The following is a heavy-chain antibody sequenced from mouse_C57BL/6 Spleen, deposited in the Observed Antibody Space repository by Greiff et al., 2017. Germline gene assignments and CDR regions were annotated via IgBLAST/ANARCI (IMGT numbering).Heavy chain of an antibody. J-gene: IGHJ2*01. D-gene: IGHD1-1*01. V-gene: IGHV1-15*01. CDR2: IDPETGGT. CDR1: GYTFTDYE. CDR3: TRDPLITTVVEDYFDY. Sequence: VQRVESGAELVRPGASVTLSCKASGYTFTDYEMHWVKQTPVHGLEWIGAIDPETGGTAYNQKFKGKAILTADKSSSIAYMELRSLTSEDSAVYYCTRDPLITTVVEDYFDYWGQGTTLTVSS.